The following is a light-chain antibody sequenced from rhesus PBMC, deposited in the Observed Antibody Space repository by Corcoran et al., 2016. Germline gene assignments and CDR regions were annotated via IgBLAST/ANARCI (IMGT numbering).Light chain of an antibody. CDR2: GAS. V-gene: IGKV3-10*01. CDR3: YQHSSGLT. CDR1: QSVNSS. J-gene: IGKJ4*01. Sequence: QVILTQSLATLSLSPGERATLSCRASQSVNSSLAWYQQKPGQAPRLLIYGASSRATGIPERFSGSGSGTDFTLTSSSLEPEDVGVYHCYQHSSGLTFGGGTKVEIK.